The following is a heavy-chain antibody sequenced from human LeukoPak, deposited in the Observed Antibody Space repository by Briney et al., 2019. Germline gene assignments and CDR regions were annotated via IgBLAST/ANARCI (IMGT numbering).Heavy chain of an antibody. J-gene: IGHJ4*02. CDR1: GFTFSSYW. V-gene: IGHV3-7*03. D-gene: IGHD3-22*01. CDR2: IKQDGSEK. CDR3: AEDGASSWDSSGYAYFDY. Sequence: PGGSLRLSCAASGFTFSSYWMSWVRQAPGKGLEWVANIKQDGSEKYYVDSVKGRFTISRDNAKNSLYLQMNSLRAEDTAVYYCAEDGASSWDSSGYAYFDYWGQGTLVTVSS.